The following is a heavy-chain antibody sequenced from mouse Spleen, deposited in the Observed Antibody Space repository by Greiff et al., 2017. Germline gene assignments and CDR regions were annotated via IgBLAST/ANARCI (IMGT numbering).Heavy chain of an antibody. J-gene: IGHJ4*01. Sequence: VQLQESGPGLVAPSQTLSITCTASGFSLTNYAVHWVRQSPGQGLEWLGVICRDGSTDYNAAFISRLSISKDNSKSQVYFKMNSLQADDTAIYYCARKHFYEAYGMDYWGQGTSVTVSS. CDR1: GFSLTNYA. D-gene: IGHD2-3*01. CDR2: ICRDGST. V-gene: IGHV2-4-1*01. CDR3: ARKHFYEAYGMDY.